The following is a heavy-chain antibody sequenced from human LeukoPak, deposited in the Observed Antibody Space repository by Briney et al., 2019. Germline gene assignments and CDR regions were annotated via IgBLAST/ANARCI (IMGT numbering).Heavy chain of an antibody. V-gene: IGHV1-69*13. Sequence: SVKVSCKASGGTFISYAISWVRQAPGQGLEWMGGIIPIFGTANYAQKFQGRVTITADESTSTAYMELSSLRSEDTAVYYCARDRIHYGSGSYYNWFDPWGQGTLVTVSS. D-gene: IGHD3-10*01. CDR1: GGTFISYA. J-gene: IGHJ5*02. CDR2: IIPIFGTA. CDR3: ARDRIHYGSGSYYNWFDP.